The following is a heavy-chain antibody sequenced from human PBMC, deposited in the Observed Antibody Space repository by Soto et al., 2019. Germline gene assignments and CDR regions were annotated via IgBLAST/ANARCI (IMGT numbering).Heavy chain of an antibody. Sequence: SLRLSCAASGFTFDDYTMHWVRQAPGKGLEWVSGITWNSRTIGYADSVKGRFTISRDNAKNSLYLQMNTLRVEDTAFYYCAKDIYRGSAQGAWGQGILVTVSS. D-gene: IGHD3-16*01. CDR1: GFTFDDYT. J-gene: IGHJ5*02. CDR3: AKDIYRGSAQGA. V-gene: IGHV3-9*01. CDR2: ITWNSRTI.